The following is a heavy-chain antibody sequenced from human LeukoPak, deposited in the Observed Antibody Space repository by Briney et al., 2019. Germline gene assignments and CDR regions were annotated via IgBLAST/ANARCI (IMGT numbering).Heavy chain of an antibody. Sequence: GGSLRLSCAASGFTFSSYWMHWVRQAPGKGLVWVSRINSDGSSTSYADSVKGRFTISRDNAKNTLYLQMNSLRAEDTAVYYWARGSSSWYYFDYWGQGTLVTVSS. V-gene: IGHV3-74*01. D-gene: IGHD6-13*01. J-gene: IGHJ4*02. CDR2: INSDGSST. CDR3: ARGSSSWYYFDY. CDR1: GFTFSSYW.